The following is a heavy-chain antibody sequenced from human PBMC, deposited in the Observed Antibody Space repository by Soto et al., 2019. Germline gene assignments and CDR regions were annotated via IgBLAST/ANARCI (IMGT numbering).Heavy chain of an antibody. CDR2: INHSGST. V-gene: IGHV4-34*01. CDR1: GGSFSGYY. CDR3: ARATMVRGVISSFYYYYGMDV. D-gene: IGHD3-10*01. J-gene: IGHJ6*02. Sequence: SETLSLTCAVYGGSFSGYYWSWIRQPPGKGLEWIGEINHSGSTNYNPSLKSRVTISVDTSKNQFSLKLSSVTAADTAVYYCARATMVRGVISSFYYYYGMDVWGQGTTVTVSS.